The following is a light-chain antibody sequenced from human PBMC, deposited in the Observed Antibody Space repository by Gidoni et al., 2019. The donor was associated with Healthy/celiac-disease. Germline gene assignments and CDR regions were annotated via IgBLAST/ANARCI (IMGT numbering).Light chain of an antibody. V-gene: IGKV3-20*01. Sequence: EILFTPSPGTLSLSPGERATLSCSASQSVSSSYLAWYQQKPGQAPRLLIYGASSRATGIPDRLSGSGSGTDFTLTISRLEPEDFAVYYCQQYGSSLFTFGPGNKVDIK. CDR1: QSVSSSY. CDR2: GAS. CDR3: QQYGSSLFT. J-gene: IGKJ3*01.